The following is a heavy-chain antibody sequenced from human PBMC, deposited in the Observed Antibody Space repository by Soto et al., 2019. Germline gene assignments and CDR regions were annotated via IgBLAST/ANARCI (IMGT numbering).Heavy chain of an antibody. Sequence: GGSLRLSCAASGFTFSSYAMHWVRQAPGKGLEWVSLISWDGGSTYYADSVKGRFTISRDNSKNSLYLQMNSLRTEDTALYYCAKDIYGGYYDSSGYQGIGPLRRMDGMDVWGQGTTVTVSS. CDR3: AKDIYGGYYDSSGYQGIGPLRRMDGMDV. CDR1: GFTFSSYA. CDR2: ISWDGGST. V-gene: IGHV3-43*01. D-gene: IGHD3-22*01. J-gene: IGHJ6*02.